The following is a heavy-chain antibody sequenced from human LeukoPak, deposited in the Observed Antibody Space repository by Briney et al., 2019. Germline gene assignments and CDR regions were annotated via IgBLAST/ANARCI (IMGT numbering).Heavy chain of an antibody. CDR1: GFTVSSNY. D-gene: IGHD2-2*01. CDR3: ARGPYCSSTSCYGHFDY. CDR2: IYSGGST. V-gene: IGHV3-53*01. J-gene: IGHJ4*02. Sequence: GGSLILSCAASGFTVSSNYMSWVRQAPGKGLEWVSVIYSGGSTYYADSVKGRFTISRDNSKNTLYLQMNSLRAEDTAVYYCARGPYCSSTSCYGHFDYWGQGTLVTVSS.